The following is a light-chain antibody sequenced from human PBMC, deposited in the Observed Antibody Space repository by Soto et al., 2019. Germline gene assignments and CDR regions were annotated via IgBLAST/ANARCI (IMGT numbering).Light chain of an antibody. V-gene: IGKV3-20*01. J-gene: IGKJ3*01. CDR2: NTF. CDR3: QQYGGSPFT. CDR1: QSFSTSY. Sequence: EIVLTQSPGTLSLSPGDRATLSCRASQSFSTSYLAWYQHKPGQAPRLLIHNTFTRATGIPDRFSGSGSGTDFTLTISRLEPEDFGVYYCQQYGGSPFTFGPGTKVDIK.